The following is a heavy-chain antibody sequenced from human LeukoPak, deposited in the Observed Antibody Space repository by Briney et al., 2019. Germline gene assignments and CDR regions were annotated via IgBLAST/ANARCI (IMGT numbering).Heavy chain of an antibody. CDR3: ARDNGVPAAIGDITRNWFDP. Sequence: ASVKVSCKASGYTFTSYGISWVRQAPGQGLEWMGWISAYNGNTNYAQKLQGRVTMTTDTSTSTAYMELRSLRSDDTAVYHCARDNGVPAAIGDITRNWFDPWGQGTLVTVSS. D-gene: IGHD2-2*01. V-gene: IGHV1-18*01. CDR1: GYTFTSYG. J-gene: IGHJ5*02. CDR2: ISAYNGNT.